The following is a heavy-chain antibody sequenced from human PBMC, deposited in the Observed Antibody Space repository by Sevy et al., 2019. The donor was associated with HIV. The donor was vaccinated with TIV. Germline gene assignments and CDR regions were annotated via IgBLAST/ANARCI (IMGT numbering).Heavy chain of an antibody. V-gene: IGHV3-53*01. J-gene: IGHJ4*02. CDR2: IYSVGST. Sequence: GGSLRLSCAASGFTVSSNYMSWVRQAPGKGLEWVSVIYSVGSTYYADSVKGRFTISRDNSKNTLYLQMNSLRAEDTAVYYCAREEVATNTFDYWGQGTLVTVSS. CDR1: GFTVSSNY. D-gene: IGHD5-12*01. CDR3: AREEVATNTFDY.